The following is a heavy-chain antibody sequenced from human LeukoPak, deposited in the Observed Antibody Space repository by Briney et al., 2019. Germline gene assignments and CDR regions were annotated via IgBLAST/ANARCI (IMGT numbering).Heavy chain of an antibody. Sequence: ASVKVSCKASGYTFTGYYMHWVRQAPGQGLEWMGWINPNSGGTNYAQKFQGRVTMTRDTSTSTAYMELSRLRSDDTAVYYCARDPGYYDSSGYYDYWGQGTLVTVSS. CDR2: INPNSGGT. J-gene: IGHJ4*02. CDR1: GYTFTGYY. D-gene: IGHD3-22*01. V-gene: IGHV1-2*02. CDR3: ARDPGYYDSSGYYDY.